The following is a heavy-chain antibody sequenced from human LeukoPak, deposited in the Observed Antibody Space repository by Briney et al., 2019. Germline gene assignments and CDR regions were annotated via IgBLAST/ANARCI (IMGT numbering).Heavy chain of an antibody. CDR3: ARANGEVFDY. CDR1: GGSISSYY. V-gene: IGHV4-59*01. CDR2: IYYSGST. J-gene: IGHJ4*02. D-gene: IGHD7-27*01. Sequence: SETLSLTCTVSGGSISSYYWSWIRQPPGEGLEWIGYIYYSGSTNYNPSLKSRVTISVDTSKNQFSLKLSSVTAADTAVYYCARANGEVFDYWGQGTLVTVSS.